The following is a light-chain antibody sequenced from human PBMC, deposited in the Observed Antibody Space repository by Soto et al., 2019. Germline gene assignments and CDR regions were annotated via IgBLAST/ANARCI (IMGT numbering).Light chain of an antibody. V-gene: IGKV3-20*01. CDR2: GAS. CDR1: QSVSSDY. CDR3: QQYGSSPRVT. J-gene: IGKJ4*01. Sequence: EIVLTQSPGTLSLSPGERATLSCRASQSVSSDYSAWYQQKPGQAPRLLIYGASIRATGIPDRFSGSGSGTDFTLTISRLEPEDFAVYYCQQYGSSPRVTFGGGTKVEIK.